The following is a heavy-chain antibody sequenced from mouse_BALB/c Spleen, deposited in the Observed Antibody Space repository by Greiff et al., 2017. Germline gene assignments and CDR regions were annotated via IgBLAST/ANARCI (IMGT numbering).Heavy chain of an antibody. J-gene: IGHJ4*01. CDR1: GFSFTGYG. V-gene: IGHV2-6-7*01. Sequence: VHLVESGPGLVAPSQCLSISCTASGFSFTGYGVNWVRQPPGQGLEWLGMIWADGSTDYYSALKYRLSILKDNPKSQVFLKMNSLQTADTARYYCAKFMDYWGQGTSVTVSA. CDR2: IWADGST. CDR3: AKFMDY.